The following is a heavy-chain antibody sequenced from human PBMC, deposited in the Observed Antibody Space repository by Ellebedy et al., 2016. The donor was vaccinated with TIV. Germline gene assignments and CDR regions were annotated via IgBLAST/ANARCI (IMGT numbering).Heavy chain of an antibody. CDR1: GFTFSNYA. Sequence: PGGFLRLSCAASGFTFSNYAMSWVRQPPGKGLEWVSGLSGSGSNTYYADSVKGRFTISRDNSKNTLYLQMNSLRAEDTAVYYCARVSVGNWFDPWGQGTLVTVSS. D-gene: IGHD3-10*01. J-gene: IGHJ5*02. CDR3: ARVSVGNWFDP. CDR2: LSGSGSNT. V-gene: IGHV3-23*01.